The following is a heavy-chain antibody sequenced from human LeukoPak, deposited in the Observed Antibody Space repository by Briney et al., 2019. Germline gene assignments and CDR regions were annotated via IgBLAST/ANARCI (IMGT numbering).Heavy chain of an antibody. Sequence: PGGSLRLSCAASGFTFSSYAMHWVRQAPGKGLEWVAVISYDGSNKYYADSVKGRFTISRDNSKNTLYLQMNSLRAEDTAVYYCARAPSGLPGDYWGQGTLVTVSS. CDR1: GFTFSSYA. CDR3: ARAPSGLPGDY. CDR2: ISYDGSNK. D-gene: IGHD3-10*01. V-gene: IGHV3-30-3*01. J-gene: IGHJ4*02.